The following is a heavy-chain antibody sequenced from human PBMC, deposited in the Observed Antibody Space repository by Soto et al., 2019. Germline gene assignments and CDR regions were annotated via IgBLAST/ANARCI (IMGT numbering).Heavy chain of an antibody. CDR3: AKGGTAGEFDY. V-gene: IGHV3-30*18. J-gene: IGHJ4*02. CDR1: GFTFSSYG. CDR2: ISYDGSNK. D-gene: IGHD6-13*01. Sequence: QVQLVESGGGVVQPGRSLRLSCAASGFTFSSYGMHWVRQAPGKGLEWVAVISYDGSNKYYADSVKGRFTISRDNSKNTLYLQMNSLRAEDTAVHYCAKGGTAGEFDYWGQGTLVTVSS.